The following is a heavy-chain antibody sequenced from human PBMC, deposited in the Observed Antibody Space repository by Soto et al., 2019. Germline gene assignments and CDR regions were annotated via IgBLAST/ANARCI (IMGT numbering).Heavy chain of an antibody. CDR1: GASISSTHY. J-gene: IGHJ6*02. V-gene: IGHV4-4*02. Sequence: SETLSLTCTISGASISSTHYWTWVRQTPGKGLEWLGDIYHTGNTNYNPSLQSRVTLSLDKSKNQFSLRLESVTAADTAVYFCERYPKDDYFRGMDVWGQGTTVTVSS. CDR3: ERYPKDDYFRGMDV. CDR2: IYHTGNT.